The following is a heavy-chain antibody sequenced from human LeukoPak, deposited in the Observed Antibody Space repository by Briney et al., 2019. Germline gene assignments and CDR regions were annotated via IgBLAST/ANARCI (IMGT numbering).Heavy chain of an antibody. CDR2: IYYSGST. V-gene: IGHV4-59*01. D-gene: IGHD6-19*01. CDR1: GGSMSSYY. J-gene: IGHJ4*02. Sequence: PSETLSLTCTVSGGSMSSYYWSWIRQPPGKGLEWIGYIYYSGSTNYNPSLKSRVTISVDTPKNQFSLKLSSVTAADTAVCYCARPLYSSGWYALDYWGQGTLVTVSS. CDR3: ARPLYSSGWYALDY.